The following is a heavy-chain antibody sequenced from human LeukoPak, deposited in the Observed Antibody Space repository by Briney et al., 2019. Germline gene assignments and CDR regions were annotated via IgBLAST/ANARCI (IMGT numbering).Heavy chain of an antibody. D-gene: IGHD3-3*01. Sequence: GGSLRLSCAASGFTFSSYSMNWVRQAPGKGLEWVSYISSSSSTIYYAESVKGRFTNSRDNAKNSLYLQMNSLRAEDTAVYYCAREYYDFWSGYFRPGELGFDPWGQGTLVTVSS. CDR1: GFTFSSYS. CDR3: AREYYDFWSGYFRPGELGFDP. CDR2: ISSSSSTI. V-gene: IGHV3-48*01. J-gene: IGHJ5*02.